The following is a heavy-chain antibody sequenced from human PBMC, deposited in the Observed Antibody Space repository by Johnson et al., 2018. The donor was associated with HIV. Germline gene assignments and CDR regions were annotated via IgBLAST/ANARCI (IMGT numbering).Heavy chain of an antibody. CDR2: ISYDGSNK. D-gene: IGHD6-13*01. CDR1: GFTFSSYA. V-gene: IGHV3-30*14. CDR3: ARRARDTSTWLGGSLNAFDI. Sequence: QVQLVESGGGVVQPGRSLRLSCAASGFTFSSYAMHWVRQAPGKGLEWVAVISYDGSNKYYADSVKGRFTISRDNSKNTLYLQMGSLRAEDTAVYYCARRARDTSTWLGGSLNAFDIWGQGTMVTVSS. J-gene: IGHJ3*02.